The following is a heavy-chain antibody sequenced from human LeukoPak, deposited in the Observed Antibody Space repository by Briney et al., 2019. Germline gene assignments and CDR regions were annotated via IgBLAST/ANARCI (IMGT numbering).Heavy chain of an antibody. CDR3: AGDTPYYYDSSGPLDY. D-gene: IGHD3-22*01. CDR1: GYTFTSYG. V-gene: IGHV1-18*01. J-gene: IGHJ4*02. CDR2: ISAYNGNT. Sequence: ASVKVSCKASGYTFTSYGISWVRQAPGQGLEWMGWISAYNGNTNYAQKLQGRVTMTTDTSTSTAYMELRSLRSDDTAVYYCAGDTPYYYDSSGPLDYWGQGTLVTVSS.